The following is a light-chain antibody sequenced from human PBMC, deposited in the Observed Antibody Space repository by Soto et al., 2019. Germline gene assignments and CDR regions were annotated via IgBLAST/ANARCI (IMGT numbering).Light chain of an antibody. CDR3: QQYASSSSLP. CDR1: QSVSSW. Sequence: DIQMTQSPSTLSASVGDRVTITCRASQSVSSWVAWYQQKPGKAPKLLIFKASILQGGVPSRFSGGGSGAEFTMTISSLQHAEFATYYCQQYASSSSLPFGGGTKVEIK. J-gene: IGKJ4*01. CDR2: KAS. V-gene: IGKV1-5*03.